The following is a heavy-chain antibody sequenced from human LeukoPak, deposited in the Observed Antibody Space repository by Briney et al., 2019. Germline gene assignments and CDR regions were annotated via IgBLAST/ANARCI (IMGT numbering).Heavy chain of an antibody. CDR1: GFTFSSYW. J-gene: IGHJ4*02. D-gene: IGHD5-24*01. CDR2: IKQDGSEK. CDR3: ARERGWPLHFFDY. V-gene: IGHV3-7*04. Sequence: GGSLRLSCAASGFTFSSYWMSWVRQAPGKGLEWVANIKQDGSEKYYVDSVKSRFTISRDDAEISLYLQMNSLRAEYTAVYYCARERGWPLHFFDYWGQGTLVTVSS.